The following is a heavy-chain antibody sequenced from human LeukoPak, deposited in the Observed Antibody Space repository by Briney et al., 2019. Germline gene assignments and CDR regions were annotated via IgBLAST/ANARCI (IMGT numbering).Heavy chain of an antibody. V-gene: IGHV4-34*01. Sequence: PSETLSLTCAVYGVSFSGYYWSWIRQPPGKGLEWIGEINHSGSTNYNPSLKSRVTISVDTSKNQFSLKLSSVTAADTAVYYCARVRGSGWINYWGQGTLVTVSS. D-gene: IGHD6-19*01. CDR3: ARVRGSGWINY. J-gene: IGHJ4*02. CDR2: INHSGST. CDR1: GVSFSGYY.